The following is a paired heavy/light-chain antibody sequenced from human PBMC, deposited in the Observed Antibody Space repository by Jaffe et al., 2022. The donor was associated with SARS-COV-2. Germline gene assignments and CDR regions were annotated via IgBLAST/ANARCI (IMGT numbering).Heavy chain of an antibody. J-gene: IGHJ2*01. V-gene: IGHV3-74*01. Sequence: EVQLVESGGGLVQPGGSLRLSCAASEFTFSSYWMHWVRQAPGKGLVWVSRINSDGSSAIYADSVKGRFTVSRDNAKNALYLQMNSLRAEDTSVYYCAREPRDGHFRYYYDLWGRGTLLTVSS. CDR3: AREPRDGHFRYYYDL. D-gene: IGHD1-26*01. CDR1: EFTFSSYW. CDR2: INSDGSSA.
Light chain of an antibody. V-gene: IGKV3-11*01. J-gene: IGKJ4*01. CDR3: QQRSNWFT. CDR2: DAS. Sequence: EIVLTQSPATLSLSPGERATLSCRASQSVSSYLAWYQQKPGQAPRLLIYDASNRATGIPARFSGSGSGTDFTLTISSLEPEDFAVYYCQQRSNWFTFGGGTKVEIK. CDR1: QSVSSY.